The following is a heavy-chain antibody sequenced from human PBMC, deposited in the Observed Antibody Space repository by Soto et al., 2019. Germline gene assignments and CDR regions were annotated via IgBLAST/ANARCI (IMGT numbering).Heavy chain of an antibody. J-gene: IGHJ4*02. CDR3: ATVDNYYGSVF. CDR2: VWYDGTTK. V-gene: IGHV3-33*01. D-gene: IGHD3-10*01. Sequence: QVQLVESGGGVVQPGTSLRLSCAASGSTFSNYGMHWVRQAPGKGLEWVAVVWYDGTTKFYPDSVKGRFTISRDNSNNTLYLPMDSVRVEDTAVYYGATVDNYYGSVFWGQGTMVTVSS. CDR1: GSTFSNYG.